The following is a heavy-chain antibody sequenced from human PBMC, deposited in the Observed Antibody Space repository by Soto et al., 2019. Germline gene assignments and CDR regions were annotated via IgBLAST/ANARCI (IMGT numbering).Heavy chain of an antibody. CDR1: GFTFSSSV. CDR3: ARRSDNYYYFDY. CDR2: ITGSGGGT. Sequence: PGGSLRLSCAASGFTFSSSVMRWVRQAPGKGLEWVSTITGSGGGTYYADSVKGRFTISRDDSKSTLFLQMNSLSAEDTAVYYWARRSDNYYYFDYWGQGSLVTVSS. J-gene: IGHJ4*02. V-gene: IGHV3-23*01. D-gene: IGHD1-1*01.